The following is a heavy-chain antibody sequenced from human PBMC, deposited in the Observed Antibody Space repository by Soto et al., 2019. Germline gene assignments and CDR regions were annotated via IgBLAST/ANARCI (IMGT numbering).Heavy chain of an antibody. CDR1: GITVSSNY. D-gene: IGHD3-16*01. V-gene: IGHV3-66*01. CDR2: IYSGGST. Sequence: EVQLVESGGGLVQPGGSLRLSCAASGITVSSNYMRWVRQAPGKGLDWVSVIYSGGSTYYADSVKDRVTIYRDDSKNKLHLKMNSLRAEDTAVYYCARGQLSGWGEYPHWGRGTLVTVSS. CDR3: ARGQLSGWGEYPH. J-gene: IGHJ4*02.